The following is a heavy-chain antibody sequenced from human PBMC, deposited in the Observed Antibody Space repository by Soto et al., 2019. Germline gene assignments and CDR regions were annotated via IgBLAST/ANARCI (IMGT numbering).Heavy chain of an antibody. Sequence: SETLSLTCTVSGGSISSSSYYWGWIRQPPGKGLEWIGSIYYSGSTYYNPSLKSRVTISVDTSKNQFSLKLSSVTAADTAVYYCASPGGKKDYYYYGMDVWGQGTKVTVYS. D-gene: IGHD1-26*01. CDR3: ASPGGKKDYYYYGMDV. CDR1: GGSISSSSYY. J-gene: IGHJ6*02. V-gene: IGHV4-39*01. CDR2: IYYSGST.